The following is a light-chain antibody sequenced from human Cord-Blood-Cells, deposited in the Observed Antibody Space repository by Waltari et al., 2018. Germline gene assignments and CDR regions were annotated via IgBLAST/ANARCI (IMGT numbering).Light chain of an antibody. V-gene: IGLV2-14*03. J-gene: IGLJ1*01. CDR3: SSYTSSSTV. Sequence: QSPLTQPASVSGSPGQSITISCTGTSSDVGGHTNVSWYQQHPGKAPKLMIYDVSNRPSGVSNRFSGSKSGNTASLTISGLQAEDEADYYCSSYTSSSTVFGTGTKVTVL. CDR2: DVS. CDR1: SSDVGGHTN.